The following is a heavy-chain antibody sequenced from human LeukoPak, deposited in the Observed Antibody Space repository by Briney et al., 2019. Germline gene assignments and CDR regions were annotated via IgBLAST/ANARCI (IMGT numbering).Heavy chain of an antibody. D-gene: IGHD1-14*01. V-gene: IGHV1-2*02. CDR2: IDPYSGGT. CDR1: GDTFSGFY. Sequence: ASVKVFCKAPGDTFSGFYMHRVRPAPGKGPEWMGWIDPYSGGTSYPQKFQGRVSMTRDTSISTVYMELSRLTSADTAVYYCARDSAGHEPPFDSWGQGTLVSVSS. J-gene: IGHJ4*02. CDR3: ARDSAGHEPPFDS.